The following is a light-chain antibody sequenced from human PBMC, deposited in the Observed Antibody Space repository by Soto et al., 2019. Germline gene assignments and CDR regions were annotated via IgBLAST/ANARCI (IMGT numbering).Light chain of an antibody. V-gene: IGKV1-33*01. CDR3: QQYDNLPIT. Sequence: DIQMPQSPSSLSASVGDRVTITCQASQDISNYLNWYQQKPGKAPKLLIYDASNLETGGPSRFSGSGSGTDFLFTISRLQPEDIATYYCQQYDNLPITFGRGTRLEIK. CDR1: QDISNY. CDR2: DAS. J-gene: IGKJ5*01.